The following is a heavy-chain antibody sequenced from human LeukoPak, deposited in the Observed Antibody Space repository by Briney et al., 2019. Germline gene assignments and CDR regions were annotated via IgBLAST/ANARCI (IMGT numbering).Heavy chain of an antibody. V-gene: IGHV1-18*01. CDR2: ISAYNGNT. CDR1: GYTFTSYG. Sequence: ASVKVSYKASGYTFTSYGISWVRQAPGQGPEWMGWISAYNGNTNYAQKFRGRVTMTTDTSTSTAYMELRSLRSDDTAVYYCARDVFFTSGWPLNFDYWGQGTLVTVSS. CDR3: ARDVFFTSGWPLNFDY. J-gene: IGHJ4*02. D-gene: IGHD6-19*01.